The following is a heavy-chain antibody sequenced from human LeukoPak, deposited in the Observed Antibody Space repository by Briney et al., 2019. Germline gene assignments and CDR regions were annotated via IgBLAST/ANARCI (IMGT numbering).Heavy chain of an antibody. D-gene: IGHD3-9*01. V-gene: IGHV1-8*01. CDR3: ARKFNILTAYYYPSWQWRFDP. CDR1: GYSFTSYD. J-gene: IGHJ5*02. CDR2: MNPNSGNT. Sequence: ASVKVSCKASGYSFTSYDINWVRQATGQGLEWMGWMNPNSGNTGYTQKFRGRVTMTRNTSISTAYMELSSLRSEDTAVYYCARKFNILTAYYYPSWQWRFDPWGQGTLVTVSS.